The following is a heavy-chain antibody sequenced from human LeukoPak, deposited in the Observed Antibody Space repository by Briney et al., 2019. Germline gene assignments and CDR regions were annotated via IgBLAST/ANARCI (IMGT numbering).Heavy chain of an antibody. CDR2: IYYSGST. J-gene: IGHJ3*02. D-gene: IGHD3-10*01. CDR3: AREPNRLWFGELADAFDI. V-gene: IGHV4-31*03. CDR1: GGSISSGGYY. Sequence: PSETLSLTCTVSGGSISSGGYYWSWIRQHPGKGLEWIGYIYYSGSTYYNPSLKSRVTMSVDTSKNQFSLKLSSVTAADTAVYYCAREPNRLWFGELADAFDIWGQGTMVTVSS.